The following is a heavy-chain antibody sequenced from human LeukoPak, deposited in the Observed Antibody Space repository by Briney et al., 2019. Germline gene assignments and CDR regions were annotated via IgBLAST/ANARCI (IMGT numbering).Heavy chain of an antibody. CDR3: ARARTFGVVPYFDY. CDR1: GFTFSSYA. D-gene: IGHD3-3*01. Sequence: GGSLRLSCAASGFTFSSYAMSWVRQAPGKGLEGVSSISSSSSYIYYADSVKGRFTISRDNAKNSLYLQMNSLRAEDTAVYYCARARTFGVVPYFDYWGQGTLVTVSS. CDR2: ISSSSSYI. V-gene: IGHV3-21*01. J-gene: IGHJ4*02.